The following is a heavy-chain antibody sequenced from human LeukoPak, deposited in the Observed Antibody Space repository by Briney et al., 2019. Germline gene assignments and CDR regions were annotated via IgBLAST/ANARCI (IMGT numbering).Heavy chain of an antibody. Sequence: GGSLRLSCAASGFTFSSYSMNWVRQAPGKGLEWVSSISSSSSYTYYADSVKGRFTISRDNAKNSLYLQMNSLRVEDTAVYYCARVPHHYGGNSLGMSDYWGQGTLVTVSS. CDR2: ISSSSSYT. D-gene: IGHD4-23*01. CDR3: ARVPHHYGGNSLGMSDY. J-gene: IGHJ4*02. V-gene: IGHV3-21*01. CDR1: GFTFSSYS.